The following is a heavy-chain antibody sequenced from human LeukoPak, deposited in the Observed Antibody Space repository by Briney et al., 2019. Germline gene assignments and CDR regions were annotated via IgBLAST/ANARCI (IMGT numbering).Heavy chain of an antibody. J-gene: IGHJ3*02. CDR1: GFTFSRNG. CDR2: IKRDESEK. D-gene: IGHD3-10*02. CDR3: VKDVLFAVGDAFDI. V-gene: IGHV3-30*02. Sequence: GGSLRLPCAASGFTFSRNGMHWVRQAPGKGLEWVAFIKRDESEKWYLNSVRGRFTISRDNSKNTLYLHMNSLSAEDTAVYYCVKDVLFAVGDAFDIWGQGTMVTVSS.